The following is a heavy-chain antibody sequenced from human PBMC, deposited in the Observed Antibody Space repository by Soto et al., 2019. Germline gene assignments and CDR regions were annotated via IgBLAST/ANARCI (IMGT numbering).Heavy chain of an antibody. Sequence: QVQLVQSGAEVKKPGSSVKVSCKASGGTFSSYAISWVRQAPGQGLEWIGGIIPIFGTANYAQKFQGRVTITADESTSTAYMVLSSLRSEDTAVYYCARHPDMRLWLLLFDYWGQGTLVTVSS. V-gene: IGHV1-69*12. D-gene: IGHD5-18*01. CDR1: GGTFSSYA. CDR3: ARHPDMRLWLLLFDY. CDR2: IIPIFGTA. J-gene: IGHJ4*02.